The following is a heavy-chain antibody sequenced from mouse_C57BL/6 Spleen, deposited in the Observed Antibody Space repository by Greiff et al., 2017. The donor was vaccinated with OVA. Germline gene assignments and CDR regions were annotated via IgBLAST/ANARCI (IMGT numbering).Heavy chain of an antibody. Sequence: VQLQQPGAELVRPGSSVQLSCKASGYTFTSYWLHWVKQRPKQGLEWIGNSDPSDSETHYNQKFKDKATLTVDKSSSTAYMHLSSLTSEDSAVYYCARRDYGNYGFAYWGQGTLVTVSA. J-gene: IGHJ3*01. D-gene: IGHD2-1*01. CDR1: GYTFTSYW. CDR2: SDPSDSET. V-gene: IGHV1-52*01. CDR3: ARRDYGNYGFAY.